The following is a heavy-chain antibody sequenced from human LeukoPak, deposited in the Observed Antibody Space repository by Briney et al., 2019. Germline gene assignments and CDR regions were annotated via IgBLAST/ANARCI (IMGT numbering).Heavy chain of an antibody. CDR3: ARLTSDYDYVWGSYHFDY. V-gene: IGHV4-34*01. CDR1: GGSFSGYY. Sequence: PSETLSLTCAVYGGSFSGYYWSWIRQPPGKGLEWIGEINHSGSTNYNPSLKSRVTISVDTSKNQFSLKLSSVTAADTAVYYCARLTSDYDYVWGSYHFDYWGQGTLVTVSS. CDR2: INHSGST. J-gene: IGHJ4*02. D-gene: IGHD3-16*02.